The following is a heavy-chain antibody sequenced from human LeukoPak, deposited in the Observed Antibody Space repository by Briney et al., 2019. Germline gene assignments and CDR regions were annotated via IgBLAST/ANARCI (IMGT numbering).Heavy chain of an antibody. D-gene: IGHD3-22*01. CDR3: ARDYYASRGDAFDM. CDR1: GGSISSYY. Sequence: SETLSLTCTVSGGSISSYYWSWIRQPPGKGLEWIGYIYTSGSTNYNPSLKSRVTIPVDTSKNQFSLKLSSVTAADTAVYYCARDYYASRGDAFDMWGQGTMVTVSS. J-gene: IGHJ3*02. CDR2: IYTSGST. V-gene: IGHV4-4*09.